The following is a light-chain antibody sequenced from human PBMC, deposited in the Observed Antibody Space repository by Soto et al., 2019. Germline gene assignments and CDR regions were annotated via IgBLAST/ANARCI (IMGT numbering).Light chain of an antibody. CDR1: SSDIGGYNY. CDR3: SAFTSSTTLA. V-gene: IGLV2-14*01. Sequence: ALTQPASVSGSPGQSITISCTGTSSDIGGYNYVSWYQQHPGKAPKLMIYEVSNRPSGVSNRFSGSKSGNAASLTISGLQAEDEADYYCSAFTSSTTLAFGGGTKLTVL. J-gene: IGLJ3*02. CDR2: EVS.